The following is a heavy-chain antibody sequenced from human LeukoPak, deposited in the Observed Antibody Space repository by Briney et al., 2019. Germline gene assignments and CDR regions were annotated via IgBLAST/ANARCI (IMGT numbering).Heavy chain of an antibody. V-gene: IGHV4-59*12. J-gene: IGHJ4*02. CDR2: IYYTGTT. Sequence: SETLSLTCTVSGGSITSYYWSWIRQPPGNGLEWIGYIYYTGTTNYNPSLESRVTISVDTSKNQFSLKLSSVTAADTAVYYCARGSEQWLPPSFDYWGQGTLVTVSS. CDR1: GGSITSYY. CDR3: ARGSEQWLPPSFDY. D-gene: IGHD6-19*01.